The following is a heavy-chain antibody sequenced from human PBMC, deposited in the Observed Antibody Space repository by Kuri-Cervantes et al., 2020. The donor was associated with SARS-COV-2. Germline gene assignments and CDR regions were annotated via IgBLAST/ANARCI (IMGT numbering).Heavy chain of an antibody. J-gene: IGHJ4*02. V-gene: IGHV3-7*01. CDR1: GFTFSSYW. D-gene: IGHD1-26*01. CDR3: ARDWSGTYFGTFDC. CDR2: IKQDGSEK. Sequence: GGSLRLSCAASGFTFSSYWMSWVRQAPGKGLEWVANIKQDGSEKYYVDSVKGRFTISRDNSKNTLYLQMNSLRAEDTAVYYCARDWSGTYFGTFDCWGQGTLVTVSS.